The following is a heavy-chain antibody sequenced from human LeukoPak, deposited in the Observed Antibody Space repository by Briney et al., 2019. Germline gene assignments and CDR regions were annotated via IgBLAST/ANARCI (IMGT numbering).Heavy chain of an antibody. CDR3: ARALGDSSGYYFDY. CDR1: GSTFSSFR. D-gene: IGHD3-22*01. Sequence: GGPRSSSWAAVGSTFSSFRLNWFRKPQGKGLEVSSSISSSSSYIYYADSVKGRFTISRDNAKNSLYLQMNSLRAEDTAVYYCARALGDSSGYYFDYWGQGTLVTVSS. J-gene: IGHJ4*02. CDR2: ISSSSSYI. V-gene: IGHV3-21*01.